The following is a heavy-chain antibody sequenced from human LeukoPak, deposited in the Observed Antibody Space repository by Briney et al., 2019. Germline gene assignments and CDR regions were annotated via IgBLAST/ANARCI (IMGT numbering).Heavy chain of an antibody. CDR3: ARRPFSGWVGFVY. CDR1: GGSIRSSGYY. CDR2: FYYSGNS. D-gene: IGHD6-25*01. Sequence: SETLTLTCTVSGGSIRSSGYYWGSIRQPPGKGLEWIGTFYYSGNSYYSPSLKSRVTISIDTSTNQSSLQLTSVTAADTAVYYCARRPFSGWVGFVYWGEGTLVTVSS. J-gene: IGHJ4*02. V-gene: IGHV4-39*01.